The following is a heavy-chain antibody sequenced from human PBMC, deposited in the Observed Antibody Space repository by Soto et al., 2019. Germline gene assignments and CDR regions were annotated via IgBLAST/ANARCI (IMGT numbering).Heavy chain of an antibody. CDR2: ISYDGSNK. CDR3: AKVRLQGELYYYYGMDV. CDR1: GFTFSSYG. V-gene: IGHV3-30*18. D-gene: IGHD4-4*01. Sequence: GGSLRLSCAASGFTFSSYGMHWVRQAPGKGLEWVAVISYDGSNKYYADSVKGRFTISRDNSKNTLYLQMNSLRAEDTAVYYCAKVRLQGELYYYYGMDVWGQGTTVTV. J-gene: IGHJ6*02.